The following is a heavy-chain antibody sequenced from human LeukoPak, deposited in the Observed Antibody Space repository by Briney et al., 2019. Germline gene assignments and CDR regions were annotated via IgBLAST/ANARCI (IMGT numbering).Heavy chain of an antibody. J-gene: IGHJ4*02. Sequence: SETLSLTCSVSGGSISSYYWSWIRQPPGKGLEGIGYIYYSGSTNYNPSLKSRVTISVDTSKNQFSLRLSSVTAADTAVYYCARSSTSSWYFDSWGQGTLVTVSS. V-gene: IGHV4-59*01. CDR1: GGSISSYY. D-gene: IGHD6-6*01. CDR3: ARSSTSSWYFDS. CDR2: IYYSGST.